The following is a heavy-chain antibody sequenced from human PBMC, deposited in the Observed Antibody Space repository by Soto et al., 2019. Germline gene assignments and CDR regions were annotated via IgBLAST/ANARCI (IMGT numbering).Heavy chain of an antibody. CDR3: ARGSGSLYYFDF. J-gene: IGHJ4*02. V-gene: IGHV3-53*01. CDR1: GFSVSTNY. Sequence: GGSLRLSCAASGFSVSTNYMTWVRQAPGKGLEWVSVIYSGGSTYYADSVKGRFTISRDNSKNTLHLQMNSLRAEDTAVYYCARGSGSLYYFDFWGRGTLVAVSS. D-gene: IGHD1-26*01. CDR2: IYSGGST.